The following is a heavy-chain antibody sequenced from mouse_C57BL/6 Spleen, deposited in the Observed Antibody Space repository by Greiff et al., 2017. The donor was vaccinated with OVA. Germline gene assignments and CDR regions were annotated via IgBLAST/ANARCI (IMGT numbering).Heavy chain of an antibody. V-gene: IGHV3-6*01. Sequence: EVQRVESGPGLVKPSQSLSLTCSVTGYSITSGYYWNWIRQFPGNKLEWMGYISYDGSNNYNPSLKNRISITRDTSKNQFFLKLNSVTTEDTATYYCASETTVVEYYAMDYWGQGTSVTVSS. J-gene: IGHJ4*01. CDR3: ASETTVVEYYAMDY. D-gene: IGHD1-1*01. CDR1: GYSITSGYY. CDR2: ISYDGSN.